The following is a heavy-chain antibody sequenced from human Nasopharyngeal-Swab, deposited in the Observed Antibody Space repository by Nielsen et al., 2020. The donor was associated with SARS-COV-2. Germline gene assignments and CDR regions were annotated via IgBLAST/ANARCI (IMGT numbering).Heavy chain of an antibody. D-gene: IGHD3-22*01. J-gene: IGHJ5*02. Sequence: WIRQPPGKGLEWIGYIYYSGSTSYNPSLKSRVTISVDTSKNQFSLKLSSVTAADTAVYYCARETSDDSSGYYYTNWFDPWGQGTLVTVSS. V-gene: IGHV4-59*01. CDR3: ARETSDDSSGYYYTNWFDP. CDR2: IYYSGST.